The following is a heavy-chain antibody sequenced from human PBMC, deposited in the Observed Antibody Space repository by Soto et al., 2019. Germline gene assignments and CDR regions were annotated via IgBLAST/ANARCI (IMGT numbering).Heavy chain of an antibody. CDR3: AGRCDSTTCLGHFDY. V-gene: IGHV1-69*06. D-gene: IGHD2-2*01. Sequence: QVQLVQSGGEVKKPGSSVKVSCKASGGTFNNYVVNWVRQAPGQGLEWMGGILPIFATANYAQKFQGRVTITADKSTSTAYMELTSLRSEDPAVYYCAGRCDSTTCLGHFDYWGQGTLVTVAS. CDR1: GGTFNNYV. J-gene: IGHJ4*02. CDR2: ILPIFATA.